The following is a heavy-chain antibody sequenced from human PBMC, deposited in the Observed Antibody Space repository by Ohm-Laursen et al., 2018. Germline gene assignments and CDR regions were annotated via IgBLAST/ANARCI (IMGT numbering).Heavy chain of an antibody. Sequence: SLRLSCAASGFTFSSYGMHWVRQAPGKGLEWVAVISYDGSNKYYADSVKGRFTISRGNSKNTLYLQMNSLRAEDTAVYYCAKGDSMIVADDAFDIWGQGTMVTVSS. D-gene: IGHD3-22*01. CDR2: ISYDGSNK. V-gene: IGHV3-30*18. CDR1: GFTFSSYG. CDR3: AKGDSMIVADDAFDI. J-gene: IGHJ3*02.